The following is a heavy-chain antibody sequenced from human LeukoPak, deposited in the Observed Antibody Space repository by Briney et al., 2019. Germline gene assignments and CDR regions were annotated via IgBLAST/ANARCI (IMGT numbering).Heavy chain of an antibody. CDR1: GITFSNSA. Sequence: GGSLRLTCVPSGITFSNSALSWVRQAPGKGLEWVSTITKSGDQTHYADSVRGLFTISRDIFKNTLYLQMNSLRAEDTAVYHCVKSAGKDGYRDVFDIWGQGTVVTVSS. CDR2: ITKSGDQT. D-gene: IGHD5-24*01. CDR3: VKSAGKDGYRDVFDI. J-gene: IGHJ3*02. V-gene: IGHV3-23*01.